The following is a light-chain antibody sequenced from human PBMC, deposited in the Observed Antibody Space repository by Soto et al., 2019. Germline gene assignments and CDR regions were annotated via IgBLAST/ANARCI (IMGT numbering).Light chain of an antibody. CDR3: QQYNNWRT. CDR1: QSISSTY. J-gene: IGKJ1*01. CDR2: GAS. V-gene: IGKV3-15*01. Sequence: EVLLTQSPGTLSLSPGERATLSCRASQSISSTYLAWYQQKPGQAPRLLIYGASTRATGIPARFSGSGSGTEFTLTISSLQSEDFAVYYCQQYNNWRTFGQGTKVDIK.